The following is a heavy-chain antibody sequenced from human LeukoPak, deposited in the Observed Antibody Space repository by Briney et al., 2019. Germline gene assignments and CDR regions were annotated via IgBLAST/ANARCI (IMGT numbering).Heavy chain of an antibody. CDR2: IRQDGSEK. D-gene: IGHD3-9*01. Sequence: GGSLRLSCAASGFTFSNYWMSWVRQAPGRGLEWVANIRQDGSEKYYVDSVKGRFTISRDNADNSLYLQMNSLKPEDTAVYYCARSYNVLTAFDYWGQGTLVTVSS. V-gene: IGHV3-7*03. J-gene: IGHJ4*02. CDR1: GFTFSNYW. CDR3: ARSYNVLTAFDY.